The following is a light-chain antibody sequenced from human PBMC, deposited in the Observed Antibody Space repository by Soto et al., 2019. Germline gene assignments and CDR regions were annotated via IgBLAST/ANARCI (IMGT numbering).Light chain of an antibody. J-gene: IGKJ4*01. CDR3: HQYYKWPLT. CDR1: QSVSSN. CDR2: DAS. V-gene: IGKV3-15*01. Sequence: DIVLTQSPGTLSLSPGARDPLYCRASQSVSSNHLAWYQQKPGQTPRLLIYDASTRATDIPARFSGSGSGTDFTLTISSLLSEDFAVYYCHQYYKWPLTFGGGTKVDIK.